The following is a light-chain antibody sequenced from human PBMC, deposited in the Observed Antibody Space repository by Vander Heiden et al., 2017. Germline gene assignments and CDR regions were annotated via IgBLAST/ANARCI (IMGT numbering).Light chain of an antibody. CDR2: KDS. CDR1: ALPKQY. J-gene: IGLJ3*02. Sequence: SYELTQPPSVSVSPGPTARITCAGDALPKQYAYWYQQKPGQAPVLRIYKDSERPSGIPERFSGSSSGTTVTLTISGVQAEDEADYYCQSADSSGTYWVFGGGTKLTVL. V-gene: IGLV3-25*03. CDR3: QSADSSGTYWV.